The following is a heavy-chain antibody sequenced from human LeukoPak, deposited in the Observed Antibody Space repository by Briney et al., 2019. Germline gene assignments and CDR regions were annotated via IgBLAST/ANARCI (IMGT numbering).Heavy chain of an antibody. V-gene: IGHV7-4-1*02. CDR2: INPNTGNP. CDR1: AYTFGSYA. CDR3: AGLGGPGSFDAFDI. J-gene: IGHJ3*02. Sequence: ASVKVPCKAFAYTFGSYAMNWVRQAPGQGLEWMGWINPNTGNPTYAQGFRGRFVFSLDTSVNTAYLQISSLKADDSAVYYCAGLGGPGSFDAFDIWGQGTMVTVSS. D-gene: IGHD3-10*01.